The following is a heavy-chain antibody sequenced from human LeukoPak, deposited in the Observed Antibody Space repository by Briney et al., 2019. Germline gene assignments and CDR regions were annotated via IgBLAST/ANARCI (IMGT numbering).Heavy chain of an antibody. CDR3: AKGGIAAPGGIDY. Sequence: GGSLRLSCAASGFTFSTYAMTWARQAPGQGLEWVSSITGSGDSTYHVDSVKGRFTISRDNSKTTLYLQMNSLKAEDTAVYFCAKGGIAAPGGIDYWGQGILVTVSS. D-gene: IGHD6-13*01. J-gene: IGHJ4*02. CDR1: GFTFSTYA. V-gene: IGHV3-23*01. CDR2: ITGSGDST.